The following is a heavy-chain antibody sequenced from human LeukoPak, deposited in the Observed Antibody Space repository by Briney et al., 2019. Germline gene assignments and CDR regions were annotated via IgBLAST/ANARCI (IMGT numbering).Heavy chain of an antibody. CDR1: GGSFSGYY. J-gene: IGHJ4*02. CDR3: ARVGAGYYKVVSY. Sequence: SETLSLTCAVYGGSFSGYYWSWIRQPPGKGLEWIGEINHSGSTNYNPSLKSRVTISVDTSKSQFSLKLSSVTAADTAVYYCARVGAGYYKVVSYWGQGTLVTVSS. V-gene: IGHV4-34*01. CDR2: INHSGST. D-gene: IGHD3-22*01.